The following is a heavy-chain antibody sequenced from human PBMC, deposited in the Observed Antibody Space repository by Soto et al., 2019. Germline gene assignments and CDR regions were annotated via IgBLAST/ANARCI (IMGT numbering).Heavy chain of an antibody. CDR2: IWNDGSNE. J-gene: IGHJ4*02. D-gene: IGHD3-22*01. Sequence: GESLRLSCKASGFPFSSYGIHWGRQAPGKGLEWLAIIWNDGSNEYYADSVKGRFTISRDNSKNTVYLQVSNLRAEDTAVYFCPRDQTDSGGYSDSWGQGTLVTVSS. V-gene: IGHV3-33*01. CDR1: GFPFSSYG. CDR3: PRDQTDSGGYSDS.